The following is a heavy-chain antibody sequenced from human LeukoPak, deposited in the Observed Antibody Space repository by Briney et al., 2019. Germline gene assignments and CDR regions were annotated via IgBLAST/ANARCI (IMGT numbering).Heavy chain of an antibody. CDR2: INHSGST. CDR3: ARAQYYYDSSGAFDY. D-gene: IGHD3-22*01. Sequence: PSETLSLTCAVYGGSFSGYYWSWICQPPGKGLEWIGEINHSGSTNYNPSLKSRLTISVDTSKNQFSLKLSSVTAADTAVYYCARAQYYYDSSGAFDYWGQGTLVTVSS. V-gene: IGHV4-34*01. J-gene: IGHJ4*02. CDR1: GGSFSGYY.